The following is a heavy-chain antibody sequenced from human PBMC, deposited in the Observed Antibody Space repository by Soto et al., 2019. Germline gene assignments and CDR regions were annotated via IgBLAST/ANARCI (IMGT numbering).Heavy chain of an antibody. J-gene: IGHJ6*02. Sequence: ASVKVSCKASGYSFTDYHIHWVRQAPGQGLEWLGRINPKSGGTSTAQKFQGWVTLTTDTPISTASMELTRLTSDYTAIYYCARGDSTDCSNGVCSFFYNHDMDVWGQGTTVTVSS. CDR2: INPKSGGT. CDR3: ARGDSTDCSNGVCSFFYNHDMDV. V-gene: IGHV1-2*04. D-gene: IGHD2-8*01. CDR1: GYSFTDYH.